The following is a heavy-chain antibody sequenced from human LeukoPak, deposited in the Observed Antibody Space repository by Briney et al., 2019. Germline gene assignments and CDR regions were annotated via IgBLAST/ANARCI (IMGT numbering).Heavy chain of an antibody. J-gene: IGHJ4*02. D-gene: IGHD3-10*01. CDR1: GGSISSYY. V-gene: IGHV4-59*12. CDR2: IYYSGST. CDR3: AREVTMVRGVTSFFDY. Sequence: SETLSLTCTVSGGSISSYYWSWIRQPPGKGLEWIGYIYYSGSTNYNPSLKSRVTISVDTSKNQFSLKLSSVTAADTAVYYCAREVTMVRGVTSFFDYWGQGTLVTVSS.